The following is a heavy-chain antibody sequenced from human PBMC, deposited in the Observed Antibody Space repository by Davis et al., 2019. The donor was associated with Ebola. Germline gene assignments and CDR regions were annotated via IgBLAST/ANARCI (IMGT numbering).Heavy chain of an antibody. CDR1: GYSFTSYW. CDR3: ARGPRSYFRAGGDDY. CDR2: IYPGDSET. V-gene: IGHV5-51*01. J-gene: IGHJ4*02. Sequence: GESLKISCKGSGYSFTSYWIAWVRQMPGKGLECMGIIYPGDSETRYSPSFQGQVTISADKSINTAYLQWSSLKASDTAMYYCARGPRSYFRAGGDDYWGQGTLVTVSS. D-gene: IGHD3-10*01.